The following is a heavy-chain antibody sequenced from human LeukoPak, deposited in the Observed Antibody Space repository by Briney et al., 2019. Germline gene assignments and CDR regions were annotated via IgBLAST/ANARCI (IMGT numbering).Heavy chain of an antibody. CDR1: GYTFTSYG. V-gene: IGHV1-18*01. J-gene: IGHJ5*02. CDR3: ARGQNQGYSYGYIWFDP. D-gene: IGHD5-18*01. CDR2: ISAYNGNT. Sequence: GASVKVSCKASGYTFTSYGISWVRQAPGQGLEWMGWISAYNGNTNYAQKLQGRVTMTTDTSTSTAYMELSSLRSEDTAVYYCARGQNQGYSYGYIWFDPWGQGTLVTVSS.